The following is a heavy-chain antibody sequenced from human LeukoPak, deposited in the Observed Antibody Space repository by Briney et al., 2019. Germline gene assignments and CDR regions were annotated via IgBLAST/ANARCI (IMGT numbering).Heavy chain of an antibody. V-gene: IGHV3-21*01. J-gene: IGHJ4*02. CDR3: ARGGIFGARIFDY. D-gene: IGHD3-3*01. Sequence: GGSLRLSCAASGFTFSSYSMNWVRQAPGKGLEWVSSISSSSSYIYYADSVKGRFTISRDNAKNSLYLQMYSLRAEDTAVYYCARGGIFGARIFDYWGQGTLVTVSS. CDR1: GFTFSSYS. CDR2: ISSSSSYI.